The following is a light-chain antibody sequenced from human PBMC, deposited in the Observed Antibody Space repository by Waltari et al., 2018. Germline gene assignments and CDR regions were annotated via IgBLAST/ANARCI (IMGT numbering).Light chain of an antibody. CDR1: QRSSSW. CDR3: QQYNSYSS. J-gene: IGKJ1*01. CDR2: DAS. V-gene: IGKV1-5*01. Sequence: DIQMTQSPSTLSASVGDRVTITCRASQRSSSWLAWYQQKPGKDPKLLIYDASRLESGVPSRFSGSGSGTEFTLTISSLQPDDFATYYCQQYNSYSSFGQGTKVEIK.